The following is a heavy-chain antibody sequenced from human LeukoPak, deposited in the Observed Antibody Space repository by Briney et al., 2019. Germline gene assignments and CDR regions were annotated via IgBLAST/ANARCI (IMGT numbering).Heavy chain of an antibody. V-gene: IGHV4-39*07. J-gene: IGHJ4*02. CDR1: GGSISSSSYY. CDR2: IYYSGST. D-gene: IGHD6-19*01. Sequence: PSETLSLTCTVSGGSISSSSYYWGWIRQPPGKGLEWIGSIYYSGSTYYNPSLKSRVTISVDTSKNQFSLKLSSVTAADAAVYYCARGGIAVAGTDYWGQGTRVTVSS. CDR3: ARGGIAVAGTDY.